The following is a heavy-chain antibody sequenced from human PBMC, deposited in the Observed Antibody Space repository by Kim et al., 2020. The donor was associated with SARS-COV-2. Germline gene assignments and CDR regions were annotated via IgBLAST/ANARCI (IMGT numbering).Heavy chain of an antibody. CDR2: INPSGGST. Sequence: ASVKVSCKASGYTFTSYYMHWVRQAPGQGLEWMGIINPSGGSTSYAQKFQGRVTMTRDTSTSTVYMELSSLRSEDTAVYYCAREGTFEGNYYDSSGYNNWFDPWGQGTLVTVSS. J-gene: IGHJ5*02. CDR1: GYTFTSYY. V-gene: IGHV1-46*01. D-gene: IGHD3-22*01. CDR3: AREGTFEGNYYDSSGYNNWFDP.